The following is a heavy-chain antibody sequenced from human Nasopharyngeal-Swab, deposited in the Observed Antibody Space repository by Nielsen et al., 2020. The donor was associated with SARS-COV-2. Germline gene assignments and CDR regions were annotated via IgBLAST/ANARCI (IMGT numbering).Heavy chain of an antibody. D-gene: IGHD6-13*01. J-gene: IGHJ4*02. Sequence: GESLKISCAASEFTFSSYSMNWVRQAPGKGLEWVSSISSSSSYIYYADSVKGRFTISRDNAKNSLYLQMNSLRAEDTAVYYCAREEGSSWPYFDYWGQGTLVTVSS. CDR3: AREEGSSWPYFDY. CDR2: ISSSSSYI. V-gene: IGHV3-21*01. CDR1: EFTFSSYS.